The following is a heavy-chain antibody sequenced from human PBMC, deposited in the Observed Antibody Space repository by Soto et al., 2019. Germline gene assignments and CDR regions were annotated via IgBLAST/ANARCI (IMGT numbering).Heavy chain of an antibody. Sequence: QVQLVESGGGVVQPGRSLRLSCAASGFTFSSYGMHWVRQAPGRGLEWVAAISYDGSNKYYVDSVKGRFTISRDNSKNTLYLQMNSSRAEDTAVYYCAKETYSVPLDYWGQGTLGTVAS. V-gene: IGHV3-30*18. J-gene: IGHJ4*02. CDR2: ISYDGSNK. CDR3: AKETYSVPLDY. CDR1: GFTFSSYG. D-gene: IGHD2-15*01.